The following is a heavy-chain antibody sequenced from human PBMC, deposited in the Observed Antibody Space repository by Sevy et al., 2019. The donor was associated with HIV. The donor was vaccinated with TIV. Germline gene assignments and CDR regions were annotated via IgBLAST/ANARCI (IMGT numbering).Heavy chain of an antibody. D-gene: IGHD6-13*01. Sequence: ASVKVSCKASGYTFTSYGISWVRQAPGQGLEWMGWISAYSTNTHYAQRLQGRVTMTTDKSTRTADMELRSLRSDDTAVYYCARVEQLLDPFDFWGQGTLVTVSS. CDR3: ARVEQLLDPFDF. CDR2: ISAYSTNT. CDR1: GYTFTSYG. V-gene: IGHV1-18*01. J-gene: IGHJ4*02.